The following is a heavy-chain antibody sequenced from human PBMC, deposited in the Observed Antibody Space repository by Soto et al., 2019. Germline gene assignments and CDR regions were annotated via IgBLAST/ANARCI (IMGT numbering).Heavy chain of an antibody. J-gene: IGHJ6*02. CDR1: GFTFSSYG. CDR2: IWYDGSNK. CDR3: ARLGAARGDYYYGMDV. V-gene: IGHV3-33*01. D-gene: IGHD6-6*01. Sequence: GGSLRLSCAASGFTFSSYGMHWVRQAPGKGLEWVAVIWYDGSNKYYADSVKGRFTISRDNSKNTLYLQMNSLRAEDTAVYYCARLGAARGDYYYGMDVWGQGTTVTVSS.